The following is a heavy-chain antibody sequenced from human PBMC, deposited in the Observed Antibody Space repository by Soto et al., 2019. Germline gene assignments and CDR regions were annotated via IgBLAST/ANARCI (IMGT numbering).Heavy chain of an antibody. CDR2: ISGSGGST. Sequence: PGGSLRLSCAASGFTFSSYAMSWVRQAPGKGLEWVSAISGSGGSTYYADSVKGRFTISRGNSKNTLYLQMDSLRAEDTAVYYGAKDPRIAARPLRGNWFDPWGQGTLVTVSS. V-gene: IGHV3-23*01. J-gene: IGHJ5*02. D-gene: IGHD6-6*01. CDR3: AKDPRIAARPLRGNWFDP. CDR1: GFTFSSYA.